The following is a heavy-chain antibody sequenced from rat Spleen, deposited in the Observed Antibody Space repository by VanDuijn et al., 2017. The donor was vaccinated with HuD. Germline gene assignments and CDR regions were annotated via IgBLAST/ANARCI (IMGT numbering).Heavy chain of an antibody. V-gene: IGHV5S13*01. CDR2: VSSDGVNT. CDR1: GFTFSNYG. Sequence: EVQLVESGGGLVQPGRSLKLSCAASGFTFSNYGMAWVRQTPTKGLEWASSVSSDGVNTYYPDSVKGRFTISRDNAENIVYLQMNSLKCEETATYCCARHGFDYWGQGVMVTVSS. CDR3: ARHGFDY. J-gene: IGHJ2*01.